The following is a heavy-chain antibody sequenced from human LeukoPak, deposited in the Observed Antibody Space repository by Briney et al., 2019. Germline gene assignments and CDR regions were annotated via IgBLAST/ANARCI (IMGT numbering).Heavy chain of an antibody. V-gene: IGHV4-59*01. CDR3: ARGTIQLWTFDY. Sequence: PSETLSLTCTVSGGSISSYYWSWIRQPPGKGLEWIGYIYYSGSTNYNPSLKSRVTISVDTSKNQFSLKLSSVTAADTAVYYCARGTIQLWTFDYWGQGTLVTVSS. J-gene: IGHJ4*02. CDR2: IYYSGST. CDR1: GGSISSYY. D-gene: IGHD5-18*01.